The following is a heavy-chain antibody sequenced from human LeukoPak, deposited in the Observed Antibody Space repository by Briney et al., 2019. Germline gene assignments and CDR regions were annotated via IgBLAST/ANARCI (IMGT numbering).Heavy chain of an antibody. J-gene: IGHJ2*01. D-gene: IGHD4-17*01. CDR2: ITPSLNIA. V-gene: IGHV1-69*04. CDR3: ARGDGDYGGRLGGYFDL. Sequence: SVKVSCKASGGTFGNFAISWVRQAPGQGLEWMGRITPSLNIADYTQRFQDRVTITADTSTSTVYMELSSLRSEDTAVYYCARGDGDYGGRLGGYFDLWGRGTLVTVSS. CDR1: GGTFGNFA.